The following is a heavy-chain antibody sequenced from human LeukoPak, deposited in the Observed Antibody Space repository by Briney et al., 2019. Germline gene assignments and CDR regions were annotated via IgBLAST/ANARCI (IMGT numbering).Heavy chain of an antibody. CDR1: GFTFSSYS. V-gene: IGHV3-21*04. D-gene: IGHD5-18*01. CDR3: AKQVPRSRSYGWYYFDY. Sequence: KTGGSLRLSCAASGFTFSSYSMNWVRQAPGKGLEWVSSISSSSSYIYYADSVKGRFTISRDNAKNSLYLQMNSLRAEDTAVYYCAKQVPRSRSYGWYYFDYWGQGTLVTVSS. J-gene: IGHJ4*02. CDR2: ISSSSSYI.